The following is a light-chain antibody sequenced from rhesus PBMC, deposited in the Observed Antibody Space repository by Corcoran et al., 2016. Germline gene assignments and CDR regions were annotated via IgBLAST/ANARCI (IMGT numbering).Light chain of an antibody. CDR3: QHGCGTPYS. J-gene: IGKJ2*01. CDR2: KAS. Sequence: DIQMTQSPSSLSASVGDRVTITCRASENVNNYLNWYQQKPGKAPKLLIYKASTLQSGVPSRFSGSGSGTDYTFTISSLQPEDVATYYCQHGCGTPYSFGKGTKVEIK. V-gene: IGKV1-74*01. CDR1: ENVNNY.